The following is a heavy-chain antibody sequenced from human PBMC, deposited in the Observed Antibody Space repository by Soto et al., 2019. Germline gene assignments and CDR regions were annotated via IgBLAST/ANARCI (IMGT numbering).Heavy chain of an antibody. D-gene: IGHD6-19*01. CDR2: ISSSSSTI. CDR3: ARRRRIDSSGPRWNWFVP. V-gene: IGHV3-48*02. J-gene: IGHJ5*02. Sequence: PGGSLRLSCAASGFTFSSYSMNWVRQAPGKGLEWVSYISSSSSTIYYADSVKGRFTISRENAKNSLYLQMNSLRYEDTAVYYCARRRRIDSSGPRWNWFVPLGQGTLVTVSS. CDR1: GFTFSSYS.